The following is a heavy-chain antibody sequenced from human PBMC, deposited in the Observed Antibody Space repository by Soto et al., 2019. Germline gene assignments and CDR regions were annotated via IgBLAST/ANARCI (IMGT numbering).Heavy chain of an antibody. Sequence: PSETLSLTCAVSGGSISSGGYSWSWIRQPPGKGLEWVGYIYHRGTTYYNPSLKSRLSISLDTSKNQFSLKVSSVTAADTAVYYCARASFDYLWLYDYWGQGTLVTVSS. V-gene: IGHV4-30-2*05. CDR3: ARASFDYLWLYDY. J-gene: IGHJ4*02. D-gene: IGHD3-9*01. CDR1: GGSISSGGYS. CDR2: IYHRGTT.